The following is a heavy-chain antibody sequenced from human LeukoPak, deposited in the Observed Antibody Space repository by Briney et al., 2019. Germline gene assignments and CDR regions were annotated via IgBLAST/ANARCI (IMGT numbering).Heavy chain of an antibody. J-gene: IGHJ5*02. CDR1: GFTFSSYE. CDR3: ARGDYYDLNWFDP. D-gene: IGHD3-22*01. CDR2: ISSSGRTI. V-gene: IGHV3-48*03. Sequence: GGSLRLSCAASGFTFSSYEMNWVRQAPGKGLEWVSDISSSGRTIYYADSVKGRFTVSRDNAKNSLYLQMNSLRAEDTAVYYCARGDYYDLNWFDPWGQGTLVTVSS.